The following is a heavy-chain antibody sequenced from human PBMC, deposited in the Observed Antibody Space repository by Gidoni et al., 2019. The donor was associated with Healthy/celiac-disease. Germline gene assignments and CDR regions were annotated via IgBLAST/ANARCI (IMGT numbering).Heavy chain of an antibody. CDR3: ARDLLWAARPRYGYFDL. CDR2: INHSGST. J-gene: IGHJ2*01. Sequence: QVQLQQWGAGLLKPSETLSLTCAVYGGSFSGYYWSWIRQPPGKGLEWIGEINHSGSTNYNPSLKSRVTISVDTSKNQFSLKLSSVTAADTAVYYCARDLLWAARPRYGYFDLWGRGTLVTVSS. V-gene: IGHV4-34*01. CDR1: GGSFSGYY. D-gene: IGHD6-6*01.